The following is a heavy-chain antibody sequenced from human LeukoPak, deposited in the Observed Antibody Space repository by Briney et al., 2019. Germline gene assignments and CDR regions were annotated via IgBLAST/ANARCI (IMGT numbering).Heavy chain of an antibody. CDR2: ISYDGSNK. J-gene: IGHJ4*02. D-gene: IGHD3-10*01. Sequence: GGSPRLSCAASGFTFSSYAMHWVRQAPGKGLEWVAVISYDGSNKYYADSVKGRFTISRDNSKNTLCLQMNSLRAEDTAVYYCARDRERGEKPITMVRGVIRSGLVYWGQGTLVTVSS. CDR1: GFTFSSYA. V-gene: IGHV3-30*04. CDR3: ARDRERGEKPITMVRGVIRSGLVY.